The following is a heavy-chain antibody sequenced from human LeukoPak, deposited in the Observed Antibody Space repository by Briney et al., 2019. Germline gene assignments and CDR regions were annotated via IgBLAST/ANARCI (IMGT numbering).Heavy chain of an antibody. D-gene: IGHD1-26*01. V-gene: IGHV4-59*01. CDR1: GCSISSYY. Sequence: SETLSLTCTVSGCSISSYYWSWIRQPPGKGLEWIGYIYYSGSTNYNPSLKSRVTISVDTSKNQFSLKLSSVTAADTAVYYCAREPGSGSYDWFDPWGQGTLVTVSS. J-gene: IGHJ5*02. CDR2: IYYSGST. CDR3: AREPGSGSYDWFDP.